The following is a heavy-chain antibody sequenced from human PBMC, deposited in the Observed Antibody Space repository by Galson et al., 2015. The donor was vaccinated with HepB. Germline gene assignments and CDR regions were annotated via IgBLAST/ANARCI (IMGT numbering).Heavy chain of an antibody. CDR3: ARDLRGVWAAAGLDY. CDR1: GFTFSSYS. CDR2: ISSSSSTI. Sequence: SLRLSCAASGFTFSSYSMNWVRQAPGKGLEWVSYISSSSSTIYYADSVKGRFTISRDNSKNTLYLQMNSLRAEDTAVYYCARDLRGVWAAAGLDYWGQGTLVTVSS. J-gene: IGHJ4*02. D-gene: IGHD6-13*01. V-gene: IGHV3-48*01.